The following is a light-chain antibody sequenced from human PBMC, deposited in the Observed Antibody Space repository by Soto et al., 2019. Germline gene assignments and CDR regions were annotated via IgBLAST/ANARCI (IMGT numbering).Light chain of an antibody. CDR1: SSDVGGYNY. V-gene: IGLV2-14*01. J-gene: IGLJ1*01. Sequence: QSALTQPASVSGSPGQSITISCTGTSSDVGGYNYVSWYQQHPGKAPKLMIYDVSNRPSGVSNRVSGSKSGNTASLTISGLQAEDEADYYCSSYTSSSTQVFGTGSKFTVL. CDR2: DVS. CDR3: SSYTSSSTQV.